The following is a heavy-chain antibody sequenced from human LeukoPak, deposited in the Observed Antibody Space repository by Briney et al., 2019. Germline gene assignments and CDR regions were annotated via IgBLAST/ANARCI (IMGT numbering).Heavy chain of an antibody. CDR3: FFTVENAGASYFDY. D-gene: IGHD4-23*01. V-gene: IGHV4-38-2*02. CDR2: IYHSGST. CDR1: GYSISSGYY. Sequence: SETLSLTCTVSGYSISSGYYWGWIRQPPGKGLEWIGSIYHSGSTYYNPSLKSRVTISVDTSKNQFSLKLSSVTAADTAVYYCFFTVENAGASYFDYWGQGTLVTVSS. J-gene: IGHJ4*02.